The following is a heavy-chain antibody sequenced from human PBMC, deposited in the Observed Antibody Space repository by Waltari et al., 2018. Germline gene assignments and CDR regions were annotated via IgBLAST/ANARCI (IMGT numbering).Heavy chain of an antibody. CDR2: LYPSGKA. Sequence: EVQLVESGGGLVQPGGSMRRSCAASGLIVSSHYMSWVRQAPGKGLEWVAVLYPSGKAYYADSLKGRFAISRDGSKNTVYLQMNTLSAEDTAVYYCARGLGPTLAYYFDYWGRGTLVTVSS. V-gene: IGHV3-66*02. CDR3: ARGLGPTLAYYFDY. CDR1: GLIVSSHY. J-gene: IGHJ4*02. D-gene: IGHD3-10*01.